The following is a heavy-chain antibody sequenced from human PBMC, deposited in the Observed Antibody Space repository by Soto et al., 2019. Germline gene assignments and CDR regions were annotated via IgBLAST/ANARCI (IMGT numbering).Heavy chain of an antibody. CDR3: IRITMVRGAHDYYYYGMDV. V-gene: IGHV1-18*01. CDR2: ISAYNGNT. Sequence: ASVKVSCKASGYTFTSYGISWVRQAPGQGLEWMGWISAYNGNTNYAQKLQGRVTMTTDTSTSTAYMELRSLRSDDTAVYYCIRITMVRGAHDYYYYGMDVWGQGTTVTVSS. J-gene: IGHJ6*02. CDR1: GYTFTSYG. D-gene: IGHD3-10*01.